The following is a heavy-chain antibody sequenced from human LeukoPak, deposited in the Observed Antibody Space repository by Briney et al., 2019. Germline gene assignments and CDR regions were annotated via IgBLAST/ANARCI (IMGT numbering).Heavy chain of an antibody. V-gene: IGHV3-33*01. J-gene: IGHJ6*02. Sequence: GGSLRLSCAASGFTFSSYGVHWVRQAPGKGLEWVAVIWYDGSNKYYADSVKGRFTISRDNSKNTLYLQMNSLRAEDTAVYYCARDMSPPWVEYYYYGMDVWGQGTTVTVSS. CDR1: GFTFSSYG. CDR2: IWYDGSNK. D-gene: IGHD3-16*01. CDR3: ARDMSPPWVEYYYYGMDV.